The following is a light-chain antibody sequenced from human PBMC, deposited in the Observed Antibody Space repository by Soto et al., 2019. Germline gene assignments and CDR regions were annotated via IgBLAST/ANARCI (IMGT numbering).Light chain of an antibody. CDR2: DVS. CDR3: RSYTRSSTRV. Sequence: QSVLTQPASVSGSPGQSITISCTGTSNDVGGYNYVSWYQPHPGKAPKLMISDVSNRPSGVSNRFSGSKSGNTASLTISGLQAEDEADYYCRSYTRSSTRVFGGGTKLTVL. V-gene: IGLV2-14*01. J-gene: IGLJ2*01. CDR1: SNDVGGYNY.